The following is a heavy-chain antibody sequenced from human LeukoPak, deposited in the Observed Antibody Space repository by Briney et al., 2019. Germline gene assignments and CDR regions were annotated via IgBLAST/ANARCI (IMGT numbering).Heavy chain of an antibody. CDR1: GYTFTSYG. J-gene: IGHJ4*02. CDR3: AREEITFGGVIVLPDY. CDR2: ISAYNGNT. Sequence: GASVKVSCKASGYTFTSYGISWVRQAPGQGLEWMGWISAYNGNTNYAQKLQGRVTVTTDTSTSTAYMELRSLRSDDTAVYYCAREEITFGGVIVLPDYWGQGTLVTVSS. V-gene: IGHV1-18*01. D-gene: IGHD3-16*02.